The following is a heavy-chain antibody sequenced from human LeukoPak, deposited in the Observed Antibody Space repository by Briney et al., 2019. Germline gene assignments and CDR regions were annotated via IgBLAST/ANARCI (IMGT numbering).Heavy chain of an antibody. CDR2: ISSDGSTT. D-gene: IGHD1-26*01. Sequence: PGGSLRLSCAASGFTISSYWMHWVRQAPGKGLVWVSRISSDGSTTSYADSVKGRFTISRDNAENTLYLQLNSLRADDTAVYYCARETQGGGDAFDIWGQGTMVTVSS. V-gene: IGHV3-74*01. CDR1: GFTISSYW. CDR3: ARETQGGGDAFDI. J-gene: IGHJ3*02.